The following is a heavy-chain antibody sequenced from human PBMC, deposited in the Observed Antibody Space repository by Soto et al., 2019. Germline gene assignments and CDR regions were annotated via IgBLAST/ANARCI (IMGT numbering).Heavy chain of an antibody. V-gene: IGHV4-39*01. Sequence: SETLSLTCTVSGGSISSSSYYWGWIRQPPGKGLEWIGSIYYSGSTYYNPSLKSRVTISVDTSKNQFSLKLSSVTAADTAVYYCARREVINPREVVTDPDYWGQGTLVTVSS. J-gene: IGHJ4*02. D-gene: IGHD2-21*02. CDR2: IYYSGST. CDR3: ARREVINPREVVTDPDY. CDR1: GGSISSSSYY.